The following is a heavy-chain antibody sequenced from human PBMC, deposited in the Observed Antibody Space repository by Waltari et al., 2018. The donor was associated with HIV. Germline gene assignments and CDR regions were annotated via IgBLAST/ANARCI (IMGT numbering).Heavy chain of an antibody. CDR2: IWFDGGKK. J-gene: IGHJ4*02. CDR3: ARASPEGGYLDY. V-gene: IGHV3-33*01. D-gene: IGHD2-15*01. Sequence: QVQVVESGGGVVQPGRSLRLSGEASGFRFGDSGMHGVRQAPGKGLEWVAVIWFDGGKKVFSDSVKGRFTISRDNSKNTVELHMNSVTAEDTAVYYCARASPEGGYLDYWGQGTLVTVSS. CDR1: GFRFGDSG.